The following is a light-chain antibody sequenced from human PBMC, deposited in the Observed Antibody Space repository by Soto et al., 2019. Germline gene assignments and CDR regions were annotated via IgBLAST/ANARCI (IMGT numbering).Light chain of an antibody. CDR2: GAS. CDR1: QSVSSSY. J-gene: IGKJ1*01. CDR3: QQDGSSPRT. Sequence: EIVLTQSPGTLSLSPGESATLSCRASQSVSSSYFAWYQQKPDQAPRLLIYGASSRATGIPDRFSGSGSGTAFTLTISRLEPEDFAVYSCQQDGSSPRTFGPGTKVDSK. V-gene: IGKV3-20*01.